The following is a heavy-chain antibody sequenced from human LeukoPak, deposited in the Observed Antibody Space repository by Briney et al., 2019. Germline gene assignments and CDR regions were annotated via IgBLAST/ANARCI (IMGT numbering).Heavy chain of an antibody. Sequence: SVKVSCKASGDTFSSYAISWVRQAPGQGLEWMGGIIPIFGTANYAQKFQGRVTITTDESTSTAYMELSSLRSDDTAVYYCARVPGPNYYDSSGYFQDWGQGTLVTVSS. CDR1: GDTFSSYA. V-gene: IGHV1-69*05. J-gene: IGHJ1*01. CDR2: IIPIFGTA. D-gene: IGHD3-22*01. CDR3: ARVPGPNYYDSSGYFQD.